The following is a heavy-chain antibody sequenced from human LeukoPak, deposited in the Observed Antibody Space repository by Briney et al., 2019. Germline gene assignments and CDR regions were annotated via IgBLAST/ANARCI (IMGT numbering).Heavy chain of an antibody. CDR2: INPNSGGT. D-gene: IGHD6-6*01. V-gene: IGHV1-2*02. Sequence: ASVKVSCKASGYTFTGYYMHWVRQAPGQGLEWMGWINPNSGGTNYAQKFQGRVTMTRDTSISTAYMELSRLRSDDTAVYYCATEYSSSKAPDYWGQGTLVTVSS. J-gene: IGHJ4*02. CDR1: GYTFTGYY. CDR3: ATEYSSSKAPDY.